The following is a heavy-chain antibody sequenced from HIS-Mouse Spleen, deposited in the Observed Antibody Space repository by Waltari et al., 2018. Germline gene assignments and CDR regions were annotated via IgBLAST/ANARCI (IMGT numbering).Heavy chain of an antibody. Sequence: QVTLRESGPALVKPTQTLTLTCTFAGFSPSTRGMCVSWIRQPPGTALEWLARIDWDDDKYYSTSLKTRLTISKDTSKNQVVLTMTNMDPVDTATYYCARIAEGYSSGWYAFDYWGQGTLVTVSS. J-gene: IGHJ4*02. CDR2: IDWDDDK. D-gene: IGHD6-19*01. V-gene: IGHV2-70*15. CDR3: ARIAEGYSSGWYAFDY. CDR1: GFSPSTRGMC.